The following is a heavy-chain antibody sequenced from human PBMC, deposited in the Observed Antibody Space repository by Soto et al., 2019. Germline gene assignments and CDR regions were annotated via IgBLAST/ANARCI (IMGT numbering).Heavy chain of an antibody. CDR2: IYYSGST. Sequence: SETLSLTCTVSGGSISSGGYYWSWIRQHPGKGLEWIGYIYYSGSTYYSPSLKSRVTISVDTSKNQFSLKLSSVTAADTAVYYCARFRGGSYPRYFDYWGQGTLVTSPQ. J-gene: IGHJ4*02. D-gene: IGHD1-26*01. CDR3: ARFRGGSYPRYFDY. V-gene: IGHV4-31*03. CDR1: GGSISSGGYY.